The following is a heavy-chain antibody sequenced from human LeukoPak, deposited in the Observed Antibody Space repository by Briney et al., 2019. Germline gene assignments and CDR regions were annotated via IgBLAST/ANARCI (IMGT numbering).Heavy chain of an antibody. J-gene: IGHJ4*02. CDR2: ISAYNGNT. D-gene: IGHD3-22*01. CDR1: GYTFTSYG. Sequence: EASVKVSCKASGYTFTSYGISWVRQAPGQGLEWMGWISAYNGNTNYAQKLQGRVTMTTDTSTSTAYMELRSLRSDDTAVYYCARPYYYDSSGYYMSIGYWGQGTLVTVSS. CDR3: ARPYYYDSSGYYMSIGY. V-gene: IGHV1-18*01.